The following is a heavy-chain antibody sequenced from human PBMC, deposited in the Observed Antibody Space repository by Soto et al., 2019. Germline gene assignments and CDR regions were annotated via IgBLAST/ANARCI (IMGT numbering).Heavy chain of an antibody. D-gene: IGHD3-16*01. Sequence: QSVSQVTKAGSSLKVSCKSSQTTFRGRHIHWVRQAPGQGLEWLGWLNPDRGDTNYSRKLQGRVALTTDSALSVVFLELSGITADDTAVYYCATDRDLGRFDGVDVWGQGTTVIVS. J-gene: IGHJ6*02. V-gene: IGHV1-2*02. CDR2: LNPDRGDT. CDR1: QTTFRGRH. CDR3: ATDRDLGRFDGVDV.